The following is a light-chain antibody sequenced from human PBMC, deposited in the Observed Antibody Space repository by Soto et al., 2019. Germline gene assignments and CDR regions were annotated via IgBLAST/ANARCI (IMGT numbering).Light chain of an antibody. CDR1: QDISSL. Sequence: AIQLTQSPSSLSASVGDRVTITCRASQDISSLFAWYQQRPGNPPKLLIYDASSLESGVPSRFSGSGSGTDFALTXSGLXPXXXAXXXXXXXXDYPLTFGGGTKVEIK. CDR3: XXXXDYPLT. J-gene: IGKJ4*01. V-gene: IGKV1-13*02. CDR2: DAS.